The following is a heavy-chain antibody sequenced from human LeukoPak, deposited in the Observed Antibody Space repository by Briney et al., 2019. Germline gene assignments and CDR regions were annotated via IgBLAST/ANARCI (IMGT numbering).Heavy chain of an antibody. CDR3: AREVVVPAAIKTYDAFDI. J-gene: IGHJ3*02. CDR1: GYTFTSYG. CDR2: ISAYNGNT. Sequence: GASVKVSCKASGYTFTSYGISWVQQAPGQGLEWMGWISAYNGNTNYAQKLQGRVTMTTDTSTSTAYMELRSLRSDDTAVYYCAREVVVPAAIKTYDAFDIWGQGTMVTVS. D-gene: IGHD2-2*01. V-gene: IGHV1-18*01.